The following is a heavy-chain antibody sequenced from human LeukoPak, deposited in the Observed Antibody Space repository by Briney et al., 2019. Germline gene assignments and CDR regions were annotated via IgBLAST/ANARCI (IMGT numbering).Heavy chain of an antibody. Sequence: ASVKVSCKASGYTFTGYYMHWVRQAPGQGLEWMGWINPNSGGTNYAQKFQGRVTMTRDTSNSTVYMELSRLRSDDTAVYYCARGVGLGYCSSTSCSELDYWGQGTLVTVSS. CDR1: GYTFTGYY. D-gene: IGHD2-2*01. V-gene: IGHV1-2*02. CDR3: ARGVGLGYCSSTSCSELDY. J-gene: IGHJ4*02. CDR2: INPNSGGT.